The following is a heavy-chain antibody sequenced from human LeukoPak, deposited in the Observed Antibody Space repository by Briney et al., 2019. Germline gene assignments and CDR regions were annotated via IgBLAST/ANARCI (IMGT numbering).Heavy chain of an antibody. D-gene: IGHD5-12*01. CDR2: MNPNSGNT. V-gene: IGHV1-8*01. CDR1: GYTFTSYD. Sequence: GASVKVSCKASGYTFTSYDINWVRQATGQGLEWMGWMNPNSGNTGYAQKFQGRVTMTRNTSISTAYMELSSLRSEDTAVYYCARDRGYSGYEDYWGQGTLVTVSS. J-gene: IGHJ4*02. CDR3: ARDRGYSGYEDY.